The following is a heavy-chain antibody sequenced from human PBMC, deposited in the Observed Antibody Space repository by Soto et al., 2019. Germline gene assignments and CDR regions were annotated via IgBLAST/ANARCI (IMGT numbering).Heavy chain of an antibody. CDR1: GASISGFY. J-gene: IGHJ5*02. CDR3: VRDGTKTLRDWFDP. CDR2: IYATGTT. V-gene: IGHV4-4*07. D-gene: IGHD1-1*01. Sequence: VTLSLTCTVSGASISGFYWSWIRKSAGKGLEWIGRIYATGTTDYNPSLKSRVMMSVDTSKKQFSLKLRSVTAADTAVYYCVRDGTKTLRDWFDPWGQGISVTVSS.